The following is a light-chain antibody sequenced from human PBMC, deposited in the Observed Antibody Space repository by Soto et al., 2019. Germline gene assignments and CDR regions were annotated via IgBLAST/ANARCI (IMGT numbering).Light chain of an antibody. CDR3: QQYGSSPTT. V-gene: IGKV3-20*01. J-gene: IGKJ5*01. Sequence: EIVLTQSPGTLSLSPGERATLSCRASHSVSSYLAWYQQKPGQPPRLLIYGASSRATGIPDRFSGSGSGTDFTLTISRLEPEDFAVYYCQQYGSSPTTFGQGTRLEI. CDR1: HSVSSY. CDR2: GAS.